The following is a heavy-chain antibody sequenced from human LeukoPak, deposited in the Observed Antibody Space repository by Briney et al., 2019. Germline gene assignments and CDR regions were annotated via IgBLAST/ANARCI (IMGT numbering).Heavy chain of an antibody. V-gene: IGHV4-61*02. CDR3: ARGGIAAAGTLDY. Sequence: SETLSLTCTVSGGSISSGTYYWSWIRQPAGKGLEWIGRLYTSGSTNYNPSLKRRVTISVDTSKNQFSLKLSSVTAADTAMYYCARGGIAAAGTLDYWGQGTLVTVSS. CDR2: LYTSGST. J-gene: IGHJ4*02. D-gene: IGHD6-13*01. CDR1: GGSISSGTYY.